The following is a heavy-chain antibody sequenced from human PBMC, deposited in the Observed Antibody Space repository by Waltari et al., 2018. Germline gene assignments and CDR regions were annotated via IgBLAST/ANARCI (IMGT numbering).Heavy chain of an antibody. D-gene: IGHD6-19*01. CDR2: TYYRSKWYN. Sequence: QVQLQQSGPGLVKPSQTLSLTCAISGASVPRNNAAWHCIRQSPSRGLEWLGMTYYRSKWYNDYAVSVKSRITINPDTSKNQFSLQLNSVTPEDTAVYYCARDWYGAVAGHFDYWGQGTLVTVSS. V-gene: IGHV6-1*01. CDR1: GASVPRNNAA. J-gene: IGHJ4*02. CDR3: ARDWYGAVAGHFDY.